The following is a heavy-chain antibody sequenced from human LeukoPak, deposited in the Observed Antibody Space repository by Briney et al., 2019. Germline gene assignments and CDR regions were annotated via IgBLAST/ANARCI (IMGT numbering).Heavy chain of an antibody. J-gene: IGHJ4*02. CDR2: ISYSGST. D-gene: IGHD2/OR15-2a*01. CDR1: GYSMTNYY. CDR3: ASAPHVNYFDF. V-gene: IGHV4-59*08. Sequence: SETLSLTCSVSGYSMTNYYWSWIRQPPGMGLEWIGYISYSGSTNYNPSLKSRVTISIDTSKNQFSLRLSSVTAADTAVYYCASAPHVNYFDFWGQGALVTVSS.